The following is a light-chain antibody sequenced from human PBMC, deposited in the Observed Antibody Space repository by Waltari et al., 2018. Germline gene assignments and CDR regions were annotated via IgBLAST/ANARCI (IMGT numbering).Light chain of an antibody. J-gene: IGLJ3*02. CDR3: ATWDDSLNNPV. V-gene: IGLV1-44*01. CDR2: NNN. Sequence: QSVLTQTPSASGTPGQRVTISCSGTRSNIGVNTVACYQQLPGTAPKLPISNNNQRPSGVPDRFSGSRSGSSASLAISGLQSEDEADYYCATWDDSLNNPVFGGGTKLTVL. CDR1: RSNIGVNT.